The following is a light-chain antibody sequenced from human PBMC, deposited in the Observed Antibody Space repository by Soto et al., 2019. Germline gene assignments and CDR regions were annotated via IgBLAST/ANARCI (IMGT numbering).Light chain of an antibody. CDR1: RGLASSY. V-gene: IGKV3-20*01. CDR3: QQYGSSPPYT. Sequence: DMALTQSPGTLSLSPGERATLSCRASRGLASSYLGWYQQKPGQPPRLLLYAASKRATGIPDRFSGSGSGTYFTLTINRLEPEDSAVYYCQQYGSSPPYTFGQGTKVEI. CDR2: AAS. J-gene: IGKJ2*01.